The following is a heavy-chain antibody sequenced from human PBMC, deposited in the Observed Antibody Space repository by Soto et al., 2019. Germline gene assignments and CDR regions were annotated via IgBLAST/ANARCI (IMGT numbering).Heavy chain of an antibody. CDR1: GFTFSSYG. J-gene: IGHJ4*02. CDR2: ISYDGSNK. CDR3: AKDWDHMTTVTTCDY. D-gene: IGHD4-17*01. V-gene: IGHV3-30*18. Sequence: QVQLVESGGGVVQPGRSLRLSCAASGFTFSSYGMHWVRQAPGKGLEWVAVISYDGSNKYYADSVKGRFTISRDNSKNTLYLQMNSLRAEVTAVYYCAKDWDHMTTVTTCDYLGQGPLVTVSS.